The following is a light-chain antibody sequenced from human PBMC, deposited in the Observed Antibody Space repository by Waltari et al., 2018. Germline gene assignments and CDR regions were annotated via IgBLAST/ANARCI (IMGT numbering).Light chain of an antibody. Sequence: EIVLTQSPGTASLSPGERVTLSCRASQSVGSSSLAWYQQKPCQAPRLVIYRASRRATGIPDRCSGSESGTDFSLTISRLEPEDFAVYYCQQHGTLPATFGQGTKVEIK. V-gene: IGKV3-20*01. CDR3: QQHGTLPAT. J-gene: IGKJ1*01. CDR1: QSVGSSS. CDR2: RAS.